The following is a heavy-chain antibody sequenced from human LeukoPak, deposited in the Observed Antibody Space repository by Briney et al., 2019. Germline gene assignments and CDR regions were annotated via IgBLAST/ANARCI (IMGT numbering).Heavy chain of an antibody. V-gene: IGHV3-30*02. Sequence: GGSLRLSCAASGFTFRNYGMHWVRQAPGKGLHWVAFIRNDGTDKYYTDAVKGRFTISRDNSKNTLYLQMNSLRTEDTAVYYCAKAEEGYCSGGSCYSLNYWGQGALVTVSS. D-gene: IGHD2-15*01. CDR2: IRNDGTDK. CDR1: GFTFRNYG. J-gene: IGHJ4*02. CDR3: AKAEEGYCSGGSCYSLNY.